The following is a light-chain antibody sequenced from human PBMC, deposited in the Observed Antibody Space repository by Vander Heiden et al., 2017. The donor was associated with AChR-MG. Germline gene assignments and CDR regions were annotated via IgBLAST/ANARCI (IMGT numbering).Light chain of an antibody. J-gene: IGKJ1*01. CDR2: DAS. V-gene: IGKV1-5*01. CDR3: QQYESYPWT. CDR1: QSISNW. Sequence: DIQMTQSPSTLSASVGDRVPITCRASQSISNWLAWYQQKPGKAPKLLIYDASSLESGVPSRFSGSGSGTEFTLTISSLQPDDFATYYCQQYESYPWTFGQGTKVEIK.